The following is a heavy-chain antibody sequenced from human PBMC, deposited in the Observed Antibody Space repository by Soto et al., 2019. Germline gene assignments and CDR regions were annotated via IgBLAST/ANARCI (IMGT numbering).Heavy chain of an antibody. CDR1: GFTFDDYA. Sequence: EVQLVESGGGLVQPGRSLRLSCAASGFTFDDYAQHWVRHPPGKALEWVSGISWNSGSLGYPDSVKGRFTISSENAKNSVYLQRNSLRAEDTALYYCAKEQIAADCSEFFDIWGQGTMVTVPS. J-gene: IGHJ3*02. CDR2: ISWNSGSL. D-gene: IGHD6-13*01. CDR3: AKEQIAADCSEFFDI. V-gene: IGHV3-9*01.